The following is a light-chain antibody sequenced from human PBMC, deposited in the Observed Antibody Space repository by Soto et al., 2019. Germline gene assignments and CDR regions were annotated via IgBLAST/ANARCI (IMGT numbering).Light chain of an antibody. CDR3: QQYNDYSCT. CDR1: QSISVW. CDR2: KTS. J-gene: IGKJ1*01. V-gene: IGKV1-5*03. Sequence: DIHMTQSPSTLSASVGDRVTITCRASQSISVWLAWYQQKPGKAPNLMIYKTSSLETGVPSRFSGSGAGTEFTLTISSLQPDDYATYYCQQYNDYSCTFGQGTKVEIK.